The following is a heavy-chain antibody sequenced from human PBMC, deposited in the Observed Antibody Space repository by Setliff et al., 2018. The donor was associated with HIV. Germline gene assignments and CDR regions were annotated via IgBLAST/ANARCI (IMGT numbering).Heavy chain of an antibody. CDR3: TTVGGYDYTFDY. CDR1: GFTFSNVW. D-gene: IGHD4-4*01. J-gene: IGHJ4*02. V-gene: IGHV3-15*01. CDR2: IKSETDGGTT. Sequence: GGSLRLSCAASGFTFSNVWMSWVRQAPGKGLEWVGRIKSETDGGTTDYAAPVKGRFTISRDDSKNTLYLQMNSLKTEDTALYYCTTVGGYDYTFDYWGQGTLVTVSS.